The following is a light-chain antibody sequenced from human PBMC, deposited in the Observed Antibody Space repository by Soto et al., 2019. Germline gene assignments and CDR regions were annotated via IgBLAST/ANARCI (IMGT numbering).Light chain of an antibody. CDR3: QQYNSYSLT. CDR1: QPIRDW. V-gene: IGKV1-5*01. Sequence: DVQLIQSPSTLSASIGDRVTITCRVSQPIRDWVAWYQQKPGKAPKLLIYDATSSDSGVPSRFSGSGSETEFTLTISGLQPEDFATYYCQQYNSYSLTFGPGTTVDI. CDR2: DAT. J-gene: IGKJ3*01.